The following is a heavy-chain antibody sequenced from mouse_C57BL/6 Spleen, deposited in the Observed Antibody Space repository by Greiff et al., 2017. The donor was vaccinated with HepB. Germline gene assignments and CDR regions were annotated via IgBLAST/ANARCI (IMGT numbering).Heavy chain of an antibody. CDR1: GYTFTSYW. CDR3: ARPLYYYGSSPWYFDV. Sequence: VQLQQPGTELVKPGASVKLSCKASGYTFTSYWMHWVKQRPGQGLEWIGNINPSNGGTNYNEKFKSKATLTVDKSSSTAYMQLSSLTSEDSAVYYCARPLYYYGSSPWYFDVWGTGTTVTVSS. CDR2: INPSNGGT. V-gene: IGHV1-53*01. D-gene: IGHD1-1*01. J-gene: IGHJ1*03.